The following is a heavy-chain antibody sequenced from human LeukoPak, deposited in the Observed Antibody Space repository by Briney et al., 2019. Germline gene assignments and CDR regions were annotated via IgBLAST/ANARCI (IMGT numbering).Heavy chain of an antibody. D-gene: IGHD2-15*01. J-gene: IGHJ4*02. CDR1: GFTFSSYA. CDR2: ISYDGSNK. CDR3: ARFGYVAAVDV. Sequence: GGSLRLSCAASGFTFSSYAMHWVRQAPGKGLEWVAVISYDGSNKYYADSVKGRFTISRDNSKNTLYLQMNSLRAEDTAVYHCARFGYVAAVDVWGQGTPVTVSS. V-gene: IGHV3-30*04.